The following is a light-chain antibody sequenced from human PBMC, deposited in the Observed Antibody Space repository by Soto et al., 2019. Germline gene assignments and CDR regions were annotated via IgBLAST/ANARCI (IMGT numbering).Light chain of an antibody. CDR2: DAS. Sequence: DIQMTQSPSSLSASVGDRVTITCQASQDISNYLNWYQQKPGKAPKLLIYDASNLETGVPSRFSGSLSGTDFTFTISGLQPEDTAAYYCQQYENPLLTFGGGTKVEIK. CDR1: QDISNY. J-gene: IGKJ4*01. CDR3: QQYENPLLT. V-gene: IGKV1-33*01.